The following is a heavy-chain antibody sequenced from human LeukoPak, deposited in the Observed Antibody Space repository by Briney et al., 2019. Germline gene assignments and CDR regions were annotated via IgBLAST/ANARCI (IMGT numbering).Heavy chain of an antibody. Sequence: GASVKVSCKASGYTFTGYYMHWVRQAPGQGLEWMGWINPNSGGTNYAQKFQGRVTMTRDTSISTAYMELSRLRSDDTAVYYCARPTVRGSHWFDPWGQGTLVTVSS. CDR3: ARPTVRGSHWFDP. CDR2: INPNSGGT. V-gene: IGHV1-2*02. J-gene: IGHJ5*02. D-gene: IGHD4-11*01. CDR1: GYTFTGYY.